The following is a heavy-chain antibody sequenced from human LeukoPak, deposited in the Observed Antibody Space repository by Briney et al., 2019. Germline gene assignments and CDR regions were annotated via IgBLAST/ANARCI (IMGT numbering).Heavy chain of an antibody. CDR2: IYHSGST. CDR3: ARGRTFSQRYSSGWYWFDP. Sequence: PSGTLSLTCAVSGGSISSSNWWSWVRQPPEKGLEWIGEIYHSGSTNYNPSLKSRVTISVDTSKNQFSLKLSSVTAADTAVYYCARGRTFSQRYSSGWYWFDPWGQGTLVTVSS. D-gene: IGHD6-19*01. V-gene: IGHV4-4*02. J-gene: IGHJ5*02. CDR1: GGSISSSNW.